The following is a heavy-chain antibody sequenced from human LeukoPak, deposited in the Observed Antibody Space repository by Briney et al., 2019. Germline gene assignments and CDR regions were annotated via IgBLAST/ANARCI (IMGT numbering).Heavy chain of an antibody. V-gene: IGHV1-2*02. CDR2: IQPDTGTT. J-gene: IGHJ4*02. Sequence: GASVKVSCKASGYIFTGHPLHWVRQAPGQGLEYMGWIQPDTGTTDFAQKFRGRVTVTRDTSVSTAYMELSRLTSDDTAVYSCAREPTGTDGFDAWGQGTLVTVSS. CDR3: AREPTGTDGFDA. D-gene: IGHD1-14*01. CDR1: GYIFTGHP.